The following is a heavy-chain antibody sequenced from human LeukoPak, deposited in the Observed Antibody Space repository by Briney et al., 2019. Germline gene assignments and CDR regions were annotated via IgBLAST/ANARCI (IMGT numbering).Heavy chain of an antibody. J-gene: IGHJ4*02. D-gene: IGHD3-3*01. CDR1: GFTFSSHW. CDR2: IKQDGSEK. CDR3: ATTYYDFWSGYFGQYYFDY. Sequence: PGGSLRLSCAASGFTFSSHWMSWVRQAPGKGLEWVAHIKQDGSEKYYVDSVKGRFTISRDNAKNLLYLQMNSLRAEDTAVYYCATTYYDFWSGYFGQYYFDYWGQGTLVTVSS. V-gene: IGHV3-7*01.